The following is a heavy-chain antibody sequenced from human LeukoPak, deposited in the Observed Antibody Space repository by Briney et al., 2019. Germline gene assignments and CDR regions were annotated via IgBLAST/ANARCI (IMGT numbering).Heavy chain of an antibody. CDR1: GISFSGYA. CDR2: IKQDGSEK. J-gene: IGHJ1*01. V-gene: IGHV3-7*01. CDR3: ARGTGYFQH. Sequence: GGSLRLSCAVSGISFSGYAMHWVRQAPGKGLEWVANIKQDGSEKYYVDSVKGRFTISRDNAKNSLYLQMNSLRAEDTAVYYCARGTGYFQHWGQGTLVTVSS.